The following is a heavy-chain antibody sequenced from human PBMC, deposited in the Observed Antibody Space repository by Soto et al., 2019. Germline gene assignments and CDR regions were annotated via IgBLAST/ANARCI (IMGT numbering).Heavy chain of an antibody. CDR2: INHSGST. CDR3: ARYCSSTSCYAWNY. D-gene: IGHD2-2*01. CDR1: GGSFSGYY. V-gene: IGHV4-34*01. J-gene: IGHJ4*02. Sequence: QVQLQQWGAGLLKPSETLSLTCAVYGGSFSGYYWSWIRQPPGKGLEWIGEINHSGSTNYNPSLKSRVTISVDTSKNQFSLKLSSVTAADTAVYYCARYCSSTSCYAWNYWGQGTLVTVSS.